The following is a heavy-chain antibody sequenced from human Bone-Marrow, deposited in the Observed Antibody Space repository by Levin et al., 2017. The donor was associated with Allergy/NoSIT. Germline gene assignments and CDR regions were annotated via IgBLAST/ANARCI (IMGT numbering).Heavy chain of an antibody. V-gene: IGHV1-2*02. CDR3: ARDPSYGSGSYEYYYYYYGMDV. Sequence: ASVKVSCKASGYTFTGYYMHWVRQAPGQGLEWMGWINPNSGGTNYAQKFQGRVTMTRDTSISTAYMELSRLRSDDTAVYYCARDPSYGSGSYEYYYYYYGMDVWGQGTTVTVSS. J-gene: IGHJ6*02. CDR1: GYTFTGYY. D-gene: IGHD3-10*01. CDR2: INPNSGGT.